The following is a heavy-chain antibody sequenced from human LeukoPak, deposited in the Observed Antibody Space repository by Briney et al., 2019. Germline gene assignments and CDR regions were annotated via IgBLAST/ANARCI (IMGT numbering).Heavy chain of an antibody. D-gene: IGHD2-15*01. J-gene: IGHJ4*02. Sequence: PSETLSLTCAVYGGSFSGYYWSWIRQPPGKGLEWIGEINHSGSTNYNPSLKSRVTISVDTSKNQFSLKLSPVTTADTAVYYCARGEPGYCSGGSCYPFDYWGQGTLVTVSS. CDR1: GGSFSGYY. V-gene: IGHV4-34*01. CDR2: INHSGST. CDR3: ARGEPGYCSGGSCYPFDY.